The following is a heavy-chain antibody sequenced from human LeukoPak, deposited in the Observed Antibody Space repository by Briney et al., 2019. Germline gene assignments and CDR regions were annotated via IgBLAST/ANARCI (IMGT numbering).Heavy chain of an antibody. CDR2: IRYDGSNK. V-gene: IGHV3-30*02. Sequence: GGSLRLSCAASGFTFSSYGMHWVRQAPGKGLEWVAFIRYDGSNKYYADSVKGRFTISRDNSKNTLYLQMNSLRAEDTAVYYCAHLGAYYYYGMDVWGQGTTVTVSS. D-gene: IGHD1-26*01. CDR1: GFTFSSYG. CDR3: AHLGAYYYYGMDV. J-gene: IGHJ6*02.